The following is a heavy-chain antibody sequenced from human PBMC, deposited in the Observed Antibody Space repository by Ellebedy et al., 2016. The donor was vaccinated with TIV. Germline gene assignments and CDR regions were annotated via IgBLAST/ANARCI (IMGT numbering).Heavy chain of an antibody. Sequence: GGSLRLSXAASGFTFSSYSMNWVRQAPGKGLEWVSSISSSSSYIYYADSVKGRFTISRDNAKNSLYLQMNSLRAEDTAVYYCARAPRGTVTTWIDYWGQGTLVTVSP. CDR3: ARAPRGTVTTWIDY. CDR2: ISSSSSYI. D-gene: IGHD4-17*01. J-gene: IGHJ4*02. CDR1: GFTFSSYS. V-gene: IGHV3-21*01.